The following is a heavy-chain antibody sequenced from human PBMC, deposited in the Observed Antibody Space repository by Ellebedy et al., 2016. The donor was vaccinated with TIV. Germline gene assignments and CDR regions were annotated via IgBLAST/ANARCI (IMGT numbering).Heavy chain of an antibody. D-gene: IGHD4-23*01. V-gene: IGHV4-4*07. CDR2: IYTSGST. Sequence: SETLSLXXTVSGGSISSYYWSWIRQPAGKGLEWIGRIYTSGSTNYNPSLKSRVTISVDRSKNQFSLNLSPVSAADTAVYYCARGQYGGNSFFDYWGQGTLVTVSS. J-gene: IGHJ4*02. CDR3: ARGQYGGNSFFDY. CDR1: GGSISSYY.